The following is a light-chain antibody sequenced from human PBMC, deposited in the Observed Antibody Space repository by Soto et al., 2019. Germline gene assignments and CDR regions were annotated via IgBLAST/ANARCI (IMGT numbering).Light chain of an antibody. V-gene: IGKV1-5*03. CDR2: KAS. CDR1: QSISTW. J-gene: IGKJ4*01. CDR3: QLYNTYPLT. Sequence: DIPMTQSPSTLSASVGDRVTITCRASQSISTWLAWYQQKPGKAPKLLIYKASNLEDGVPSRFSGSGSGTEFTITISILQPDDFATYYCQLYNTYPLTFGGGTTVEIK.